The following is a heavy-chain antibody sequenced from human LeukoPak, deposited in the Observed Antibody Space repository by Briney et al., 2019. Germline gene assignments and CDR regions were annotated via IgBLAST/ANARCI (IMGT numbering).Heavy chain of an antibody. CDR1: GGSMSSFY. Sequence: SETLSLTCTVSGGSMSSFYWSWIRQPPGKGLEWIGYIYYTGVTNYNPSLKSRVTISVDTSKNQLSLNLSSVTAADTAVYFCARHLATAATAFDSWGQGTLVTVSS. V-gene: IGHV4-59*08. D-gene: IGHD6-13*01. J-gene: IGHJ4*02. CDR2: IYYTGVT. CDR3: ARHLATAATAFDS.